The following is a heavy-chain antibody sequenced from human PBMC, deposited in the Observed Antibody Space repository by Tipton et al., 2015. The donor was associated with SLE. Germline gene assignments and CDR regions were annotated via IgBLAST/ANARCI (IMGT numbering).Heavy chain of an antibody. CDR1: GASFSGHY. Sequence: TLSLTCAVYGASFSGHYWSWIRQPPGKGLEWIGYVSYSGSTNYNPSLKSRVTISVDTSKNQLSLKLSSVTAADTAVYYCARDQTTMVTRGYSFYYIDVWRMGTTVPIPS. J-gene: IGHJ6*03. D-gene: IGHD4-23*01. CDR3: ARDQTTMVTRGYSFYYIDV. V-gene: IGHV4-59*11. CDR2: VSYSGST.